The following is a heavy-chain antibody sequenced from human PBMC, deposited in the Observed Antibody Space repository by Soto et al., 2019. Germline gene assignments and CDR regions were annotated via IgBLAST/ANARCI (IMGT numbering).Heavy chain of an antibody. Sequence: GGSLRLSCAASGFTFSSYGMHWVRQAPGKGLEWVAVISYDGSSKYYPDSVKGRFTVSRDNSKNTLYLQMNSLRAEDTAVYFCARAGSTGYFDSSGYYLVDYWGQGTLVTV. D-gene: IGHD3-22*01. CDR1: GFTFSSYG. CDR2: ISYDGSSK. J-gene: IGHJ4*02. CDR3: ARAGSTGYFDSSGYYLVDY. V-gene: IGHV3-30*03.